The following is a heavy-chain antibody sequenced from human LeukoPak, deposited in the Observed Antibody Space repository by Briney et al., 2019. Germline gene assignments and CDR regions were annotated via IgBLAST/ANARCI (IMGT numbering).Heavy chain of an antibody. CDR1: GFTFSDHS. CDR2: ISSSSSYI. CDR3: ARDRWQQLVMRENYFDY. D-gene: IGHD6-13*01. J-gene: IGHJ4*02. Sequence: GGSLRLSCVVSGFTFSDHSMNWVRQAPGKGLEWVSSISSSSSYIYYADSVKGRFTISRDNAKNSLYLQMNSLRAEDTAVYYCARDRWQQLVMRENYFDYWGQGTLVTVSS. V-gene: IGHV3-21*01.